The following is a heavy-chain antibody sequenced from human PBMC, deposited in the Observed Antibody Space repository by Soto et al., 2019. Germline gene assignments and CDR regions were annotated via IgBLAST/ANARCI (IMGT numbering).Heavy chain of an antibody. CDR1: GFSLSTSGMC. CDR2: IDWDDDK. CDR3: ARISRYCSSIRLSYYYYMDV. D-gene: IGHD2-2*01. V-gene: IGHV2-70*11. Sequence: SGPTLVNPTQTLTLTCTFSGFSLSTSGMCVSWIRQPPGKALEWLARIDWDDDKYYSTSLKTRLTISKDTSKNQVVLTMTNMDPVDTATYYCARISRYCSSIRLSYYYYMDVWGKGTTVTVSS. J-gene: IGHJ6*03.